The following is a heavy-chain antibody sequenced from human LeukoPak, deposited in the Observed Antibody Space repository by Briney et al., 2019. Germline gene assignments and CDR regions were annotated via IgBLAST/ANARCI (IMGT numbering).Heavy chain of an antibody. Sequence: GGSLRLSCAASGFTFSNYAMSWVRQAPGKGLEWISSISGVGSSTYYADSVKGRITISRDNSKNTLYLQMNSLRAEDTAVYYCGAGWGVFYFDNWGQGTLVTVSS. V-gene: IGHV3-23*01. CDR1: GFTFSNYA. D-gene: IGHD3-16*01. J-gene: IGHJ4*02. CDR3: GAGWGVFYFDN. CDR2: ISGVGSST.